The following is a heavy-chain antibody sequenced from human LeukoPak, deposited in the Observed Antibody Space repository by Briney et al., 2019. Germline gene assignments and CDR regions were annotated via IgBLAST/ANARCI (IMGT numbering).Heavy chain of an antibody. V-gene: IGHV4-34*01. CDR2: INHSGST. D-gene: IGHD3-22*01. CDR1: GGSFSGYY. Sequence: SETLSLTCAVYGGSFSGYYWSWIRQPPGKGLEWIGEINHSGSTNYNPSLKSRVTISVDTSKNQFSLKLSSVTAADTAVYYCARDTYYYDSSGSRGHLDWSQGTLVTVSS. CDR3: ARDTYYYDSSGSRGHLD. J-gene: IGHJ4*02.